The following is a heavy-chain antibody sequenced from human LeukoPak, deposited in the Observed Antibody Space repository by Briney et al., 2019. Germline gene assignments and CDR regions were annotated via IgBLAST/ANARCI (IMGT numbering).Heavy chain of an antibody. V-gene: IGHV5-51*01. D-gene: IGHD6-6*01. J-gene: IGHJ5*02. CDR3: ARQREYSSSSSWFDP. Sequence: GESLKISCKGSGYSFTSYWIGWVRQMPGKGLEWMGIIYPGDSDTRYSPSFQGQVTISADKSISTACLQWSSLKASDTAMYYCARQREYSSSSSWFDPWGQGTLVTVSS. CDR1: GYSFTSYW. CDR2: IYPGDSDT.